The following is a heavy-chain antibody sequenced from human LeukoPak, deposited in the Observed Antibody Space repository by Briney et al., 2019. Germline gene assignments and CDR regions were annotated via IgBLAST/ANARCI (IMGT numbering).Heavy chain of an antibody. CDR1: GGSVSSGSYF. CDR3: ARRAINSVMFDY. Sequence: SETLSLTCTVSGGSVSSGSYFWSWIRQPPGKGLDWIGHIYYSGSTNYNPSLRSRVTISVDTSKNQFSLKLSSATAADTAVYFCARRAINSVMFDYWGQGTLVTVSS. J-gene: IGHJ4*02. V-gene: IGHV4-61*01. D-gene: IGHD3-16*01. CDR2: IYYSGST.